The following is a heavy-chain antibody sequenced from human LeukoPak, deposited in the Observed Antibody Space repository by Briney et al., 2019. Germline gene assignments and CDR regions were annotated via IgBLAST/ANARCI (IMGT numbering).Heavy chain of an antibody. D-gene: IGHD2-21*01. CDR1: GGSFSGYY. CDR2: INHSGST. CDR3: ARAVVVIAPPGY. V-gene: IGHV4-34*01. Sequence: PSETLSLTCAVYGGSFSGYYWSWIRQPPGKGLEWIGEINHSGSTNYNPSLKSRVTISVDTSKNQFSLKLSSVTAADTAVYYCARAVVVIAPPGYWGQGTLVTVSS. J-gene: IGHJ4*02.